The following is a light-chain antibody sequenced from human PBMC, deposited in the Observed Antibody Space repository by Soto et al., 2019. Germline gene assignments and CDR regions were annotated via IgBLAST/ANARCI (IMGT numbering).Light chain of an antibody. CDR2: RNN. CDR1: SSNIGKNT. V-gene: IGLV1-44*01. J-gene: IGLJ2*01. Sequence: QAVVTQPPSASGTPGQRVTISCSGSSSNIGKNTVNWYQQLPGTAPQLLIYRNNQRPSGVPDRFSGSKSGTSASLTISGLQSDDEADYFCAAWDDGLIGSVAFGGGTKVTVL. CDR3: AAWDDGLIGSVA.